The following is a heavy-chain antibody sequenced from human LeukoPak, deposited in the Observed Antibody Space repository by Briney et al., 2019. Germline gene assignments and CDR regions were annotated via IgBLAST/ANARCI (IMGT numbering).Heavy chain of an antibody. J-gene: IGHJ4*02. CDR3: ARLRGYSFSYYFDY. CDR1: GGSISSYY. CDR2: IYYSGST. D-gene: IGHD5-18*01. V-gene: IGHV4-59*08. Sequence: SETLSLTCTVSGGSISSYYWSWIRQSPGKGLEWIGYIYYSGSTNYNPSLKSRVTISVDTSKNQFSLKLSSVTAADTAVYYCARLRGYSFSYYFDYWGQGTLVTVSS.